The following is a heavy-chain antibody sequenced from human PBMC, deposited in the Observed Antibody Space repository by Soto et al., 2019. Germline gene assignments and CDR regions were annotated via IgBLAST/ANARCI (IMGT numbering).Heavy chain of an antibody. Sequence: GGSLRLSCAASGFTFSGSAMHWVRQASGKGLEWVGRIRSKANSYATAYAASVKGRFTISRDDSKNTAYLQMNSLKTEETAVYYCTFYSGYDDDRINWYFDLWGRGTLVTVSS. D-gene: IGHD5-12*01. V-gene: IGHV3-73*01. CDR1: GFTFSGSA. CDR3: TFYSGYDDDRINWYFDL. CDR2: IRSKANSYAT. J-gene: IGHJ2*01.